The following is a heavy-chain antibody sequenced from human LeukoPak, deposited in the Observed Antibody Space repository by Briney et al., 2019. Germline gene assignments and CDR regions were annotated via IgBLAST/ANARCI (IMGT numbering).Heavy chain of an antibody. CDR2: ISSSGSTI. J-gene: IGHJ4*02. D-gene: IGHD3-10*01. Sequence: GGSLRLSCAASGFTFSSYEMNWVRQAPGKGLEGVSYISSSGSTIYYADSVKGRFTISRDNAKNSLYLQMNSLRAEDTAVYYCAREGVIRGIPFDYWSQGTLVTVSS. CDR3: AREGVIRGIPFDY. CDR1: GFTFSSYE. V-gene: IGHV3-48*03.